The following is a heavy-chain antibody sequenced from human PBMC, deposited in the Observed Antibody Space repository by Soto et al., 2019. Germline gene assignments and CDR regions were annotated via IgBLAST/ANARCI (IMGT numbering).Heavy chain of an antibody. D-gene: IGHD3-3*01. Sequence: GGSLRLSCAASGFTFSSYSMNWVRQAPGKGLEWVSSISSSSSYIYYADSVKGRFTISRDNAKNSLYLQMNSLRAEDTAVYYCARGHRWSGYPALYYYYGMDVWGQGTTVTVSS. V-gene: IGHV3-21*01. CDR1: GFTFSSYS. J-gene: IGHJ6*02. CDR3: ARGHRWSGYPALYYYYGMDV. CDR2: ISSSSSYI.